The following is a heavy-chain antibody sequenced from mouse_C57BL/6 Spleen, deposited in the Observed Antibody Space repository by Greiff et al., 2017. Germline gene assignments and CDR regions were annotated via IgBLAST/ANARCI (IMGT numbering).Heavy chain of an antibody. J-gene: IGHJ2*01. CDR3: ARGGTAVVDSCSFDY. CDR2: INPYNGDT. D-gene: IGHD1-1*01. V-gene: IGHV1-20*01. CDR1: GYSFTGYF. Sequence: EVQLQQSGPELVKPGDSVKISCKASGYSFTGYFMNWVMQSPGKSLEWIGRINPYNGDTFYNQKFKGKATLPVDKSSSTAHMELRNMTSENSAVYYCARGGTAVVDSCSFDYWGQGTTLTVSS.